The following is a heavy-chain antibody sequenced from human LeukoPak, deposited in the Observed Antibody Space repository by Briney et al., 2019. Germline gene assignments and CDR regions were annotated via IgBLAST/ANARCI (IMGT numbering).Heavy chain of an antibody. CDR2: ISAYNGNT. J-gene: IGHJ5*02. CDR3: ARDVGTVKHRGIQRGNNWFDP. CDR1: GYTFTSYG. Sequence: ASVKVSCKASGYTFTSYGISWVRQAPGQGLEWMGWISAYNGNTNYAQKLQGRVTMTTDTSTSTAYMELRSLRSDDTAVYYCARDVGTVKHRGIQRGNNWFDPWGQGTLVTVSS. D-gene: IGHD4-17*01. V-gene: IGHV1-18*01.